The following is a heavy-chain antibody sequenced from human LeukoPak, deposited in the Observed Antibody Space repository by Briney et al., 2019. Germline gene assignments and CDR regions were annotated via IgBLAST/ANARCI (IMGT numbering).Heavy chain of an antibody. J-gene: IGHJ4*02. CDR2: ISADGTGK. Sequence: GGSLRLSCAASGFTFSNNAMYWVRQAPGKGLERAAVISADGTGKDHADSVKGRFTISRDNSMNTLYLQMSSLRAEDTAVYYCARETTGFMDYWGQGTLVTVSS. V-gene: IGHV3-30-3*01. D-gene: IGHD3-16*01. CDR3: ARETTGFMDY. CDR1: GFTFSNNA.